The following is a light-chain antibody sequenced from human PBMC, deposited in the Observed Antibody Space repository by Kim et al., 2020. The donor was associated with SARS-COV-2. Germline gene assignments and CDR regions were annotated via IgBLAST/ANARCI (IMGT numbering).Light chain of an antibody. CDR3: QQCATSPLT. V-gene: IGKV3-20*01. CDR2: DAS. CDR1: QSVGRNY. J-gene: IGKJ5*01. Sequence: SPGGRATLSCRASQSVGRNYLAWYQHKPGQAPRLLIYDASSRAIGIPDRFTGSGSGTDFTLTISRLEPEDFAVYYCQQCATSPLTFGQGTRLEIK.